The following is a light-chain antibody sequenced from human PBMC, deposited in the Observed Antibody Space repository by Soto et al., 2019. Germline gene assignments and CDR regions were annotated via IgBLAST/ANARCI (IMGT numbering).Light chain of an antibody. CDR2: AAS. CDR1: QSLNSL. J-gene: IGKJ1*01. Sequence: DIQMTQSPSSLSASVGERVTITCRASQSLNSLLAWYPQTQGRAPKFXIYAASSLHSGVLSRFSCSGAGTDCTRTISSLQPEDVATYYCQQSYSITWTFGQGTQVDIK. CDR3: QQSYSITWT. V-gene: IGKV1-39*01.